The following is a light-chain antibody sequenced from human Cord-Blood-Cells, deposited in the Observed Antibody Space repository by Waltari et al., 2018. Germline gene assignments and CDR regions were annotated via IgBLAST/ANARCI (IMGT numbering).Light chain of an antibody. V-gene: IGLV2-23*01. CDR1: SSDVGSSNL. J-gene: IGLJ2*01. CDR2: EGS. CDR3: CSYAGSSTYVV. Sequence: QSALTQPASVSGSPGPSHTISCTGTSSDVGSSNLVSWYQQHPGQAPKLMIYEGSKRPSGVSNRFSGSKSGNTASLTISGLQAEDEADYYCCSYAGSSTYVVFGGGTKLTVL.